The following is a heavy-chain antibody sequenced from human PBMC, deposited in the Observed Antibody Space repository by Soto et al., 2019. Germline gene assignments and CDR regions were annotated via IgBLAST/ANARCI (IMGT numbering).Heavy chain of an antibody. CDR1: GYTFTSYG. V-gene: IGHV1-18*01. J-gene: IGHJ6*02. Sequence: QVQLVQSGAEVKKPGASVKVSCKASGYTFTSYGITWVRQAPGQGLECMGWISAYHGNTNYAQNLQGRVTMTTDTSXXTXYXXLRSLRSDDTAVYYCALAYCGGDCYSPFYYYGLDVWGQGTTVTVSS. D-gene: IGHD2-21*02. CDR2: ISAYHGNT. CDR3: ALAYCGGDCYSPFYYYGLDV.